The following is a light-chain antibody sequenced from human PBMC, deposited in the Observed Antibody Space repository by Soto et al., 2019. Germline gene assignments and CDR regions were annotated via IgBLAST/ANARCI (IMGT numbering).Light chain of an antibody. Sequence: DIQMTQSPSSLSASVGDRVTITCQANHDITSYLNWYQHKPGKAPMLLIYDASILEAGVPARFNGSGSLTYFTIAINSLPPEDVATYYSHICDYLPFFDPATTVDFK. J-gene: IGKJ3*01. CDR1: HDITSY. CDR2: DAS. V-gene: IGKV1-33*01. CDR3: HICDYLPF.